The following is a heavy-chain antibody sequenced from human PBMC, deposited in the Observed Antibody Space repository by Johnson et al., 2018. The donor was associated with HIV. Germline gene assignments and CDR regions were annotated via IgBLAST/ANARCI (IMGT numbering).Heavy chain of an antibody. CDR2: IYSGGST. CDR1: GFTFSSYA. CDR3: ARDAGAPGNDAFDI. J-gene: IGHJ3*02. V-gene: IGHV3-66*02. D-gene: IGHD1-26*01. Sequence: VQLVESGGGLVQPGGSLRLSCAASGFTFSSYAMSWVRQAPGTGLEWVSVIYSGGSTYYADSLKGRFTISRDNSKNTLYLQMNSLRPEDTALYFCARDAGAPGNDAFDIWGQGTMVTISS.